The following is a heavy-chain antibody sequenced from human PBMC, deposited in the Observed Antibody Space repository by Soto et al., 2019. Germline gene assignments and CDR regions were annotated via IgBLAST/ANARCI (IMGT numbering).Heavy chain of an antibody. J-gene: IGHJ6*02. D-gene: IGHD1-26*01. Sequence: SETLSLTCTVSGGSISSGGYYWSWIRQHPGKGLEWIGYIYYSGSTYYNPSLKSRVTISVDTSKNQFSLKLSSVTAADTAVYYCARVSAWGSPNRPNYNGMDVWGQGTTVTVSS. CDR3: ARVSAWGSPNRPNYNGMDV. V-gene: IGHV4-31*03. CDR1: GGSISSGGYY. CDR2: IYYSGST.